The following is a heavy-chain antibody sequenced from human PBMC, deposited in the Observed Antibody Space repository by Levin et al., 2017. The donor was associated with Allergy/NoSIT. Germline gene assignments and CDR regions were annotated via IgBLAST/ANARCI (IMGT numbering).Heavy chain of an antibody. D-gene: IGHD2/OR15-2a*01. J-gene: IGHJ4*02. CDR2: ISGSGAST. V-gene: IGHV3-23*01. CDR1: GFTFSNYA. CDR3: PKAAGFTFYDSTTYSDF. Sequence: GGSLRLSCVASGFTFSNYAMTWVRQAPGKGLEWVAVISGSGASTYYSRAVRGRFTISRDNAKDTLYLDMNSLRAEDTALYYCPKAAGFTFYDSTTYSDFWGQGTHVTVSS.